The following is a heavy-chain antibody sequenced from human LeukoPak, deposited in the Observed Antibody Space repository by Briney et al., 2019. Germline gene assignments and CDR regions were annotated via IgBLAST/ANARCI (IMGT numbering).Heavy chain of an antibody. Sequence: SETLSLTCTVSGGSISSSSYYWGWIRQPPGKGLEWIGSIYHSGSTYYNPSLKSRVTISVDTSKNQFSLKLSSVTAADTAVYYCARTLWFGELFYFDYWGQGTLVTVSS. J-gene: IGHJ4*02. V-gene: IGHV4-39*07. CDR1: GGSISSSSYY. D-gene: IGHD3-10*01. CDR3: ARTLWFGELFYFDY. CDR2: IYHSGST.